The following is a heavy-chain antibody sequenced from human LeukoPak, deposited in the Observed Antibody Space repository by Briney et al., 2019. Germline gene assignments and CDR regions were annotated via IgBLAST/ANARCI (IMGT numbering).Heavy chain of an antibody. J-gene: IGHJ4*02. CDR3: AKGAPVRGVIDY. V-gene: IGHV3-30*18. Sequence: GRSLRLSCAASGFTFSSYGMHWVRQAPGKGLEWVAVISYDGSNKYYADSVQGRFTISRDNSKNTLYLQMSSLRAEDTAVYYCAKGAPVRGVIDYWGQGTLVTVSS. D-gene: IGHD3-10*01. CDR1: GFTFSSYG. CDR2: ISYDGSNK.